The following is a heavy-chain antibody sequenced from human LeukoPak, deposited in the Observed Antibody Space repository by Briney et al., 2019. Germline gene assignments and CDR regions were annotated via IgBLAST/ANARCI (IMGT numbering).Heavy chain of an antibody. CDR3: ARGVHYYDSGGYKILFDY. V-gene: IGHV1-8*01. CDR1: GYTFTSYD. Sequence: ASVKVSCKASGYTFTSYDINWVRQATGRGLEWMGWMNPNSGNTGYAQKFQGRVTMTRNTSISTAYMELSSLRSEDTAVYYCARGVHYYDSGGYKILFDYWGQGTLVTVSS. D-gene: IGHD3-22*01. J-gene: IGHJ4*02. CDR2: MNPNSGNT.